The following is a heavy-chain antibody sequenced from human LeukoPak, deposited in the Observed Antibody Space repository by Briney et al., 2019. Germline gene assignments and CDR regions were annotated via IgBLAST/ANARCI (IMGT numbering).Heavy chain of an antibody. CDR3: ARGLAEPYRTSGGY. D-gene: IGHD2-15*01. Sequence: ASVKVSCKASGYTFTSYDINWVRQATGQGLEWMGWMNPNSGNTGYAQKFQGRVTMTRNTSISTAYMELSSLRSENTAVYYCARGLAEPYRTSGGYWGQGTLVTVSS. CDR1: GYTFTSYD. CDR2: MNPNSGNT. V-gene: IGHV1-8*01. J-gene: IGHJ4*02.